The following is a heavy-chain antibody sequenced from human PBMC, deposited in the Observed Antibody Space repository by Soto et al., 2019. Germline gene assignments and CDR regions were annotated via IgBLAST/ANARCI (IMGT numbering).Heavy chain of an antibody. CDR2: INPSGGST. CDR3: ASDGTTRGTAGY. J-gene: IGHJ4*02. D-gene: IGHD2-8*02. Sequence: QVQLVQSGAEVKKPGASVKVSCKASGYTFTSYYMHWVRQPPGQGLEWMGIINPSGGSTSYAQKFQGRVTMTRDTSTSTVYMELSSLRSEDTAVYYCASDGTTRGTAGYWGQGTLVTVSS. V-gene: IGHV1-46*01. CDR1: GYTFTSYY.